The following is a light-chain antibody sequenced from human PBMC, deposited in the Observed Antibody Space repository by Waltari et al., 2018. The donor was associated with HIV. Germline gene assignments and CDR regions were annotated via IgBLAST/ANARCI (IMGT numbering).Light chain of an antibody. CDR1: SSNIGSNT. Sequence: QSVLTQPPSVSAAPGQGVVISCSGGSSNIGSNTANWYHHLPGTAPKLLLYSTDKRPSGVPDRFSGSKSGTSASLAITGLQSEDEAHYYCAAWDDSLSGRVFGGGTKLTVL. J-gene: IGLJ2*01. CDR2: STD. CDR3: AAWDDSLSGRV. V-gene: IGLV1-44*01.